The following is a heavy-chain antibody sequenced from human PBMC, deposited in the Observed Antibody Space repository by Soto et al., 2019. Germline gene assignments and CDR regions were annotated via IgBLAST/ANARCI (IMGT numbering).Heavy chain of an antibody. V-gene: IGHV3-30*18. CDR1: GFIPRTYG. CDR2: ITYELGIQ. CDR3: ANQGELRGPLDY. J-gene: IGHJ4*03. Sequence: GGSLRLSCEPSGFIPRTYGRQWVRQAPGKGLEWVALITYELGIQLYADSVRGRFTTSRDTSKDTIYLQMDSLRVEDTAVYFCANQGELRGPLDYWGQGTLVTVSS. D-gene: IGHD1-26*01.